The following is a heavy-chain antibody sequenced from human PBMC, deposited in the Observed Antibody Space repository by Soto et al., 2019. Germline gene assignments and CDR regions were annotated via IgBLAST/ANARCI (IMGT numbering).Heavy chain of an antibody. CDR2: INHRGST. Sequence: SETLSLTCAVSGGSIVSDKWWSWVRQSPGKGLEWLGEINHRGSTIYNPSLKSRVTISVDTSRNQFHLKVKSVTAADTAAYYCARGGSSELWGQGTLVTVSS. CDR1: GGSIVSDKW. V-gene: IGHV4-4*02. D-gene: IGHD6-6*01. J-gene: IGHJ4*02. CDR3: ARGGSSEL.